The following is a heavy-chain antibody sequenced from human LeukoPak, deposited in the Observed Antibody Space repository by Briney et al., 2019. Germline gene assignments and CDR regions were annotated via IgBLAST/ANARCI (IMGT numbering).Heavy chain of an antibody. V-gene: IGHV1-2*02. CDR1: GYTFTGYY. CDR3: ARERIVVGNWFDP. Sequence: ASVKVSCKASGYTFTGYYMHWVRQAPGQGLEWMGWINPNSGGTNYAQKFQGRVTMTRDTSISTAYMELSRPRSDDTAVYYCARERIVVGNWFDPWGQGTLVTVSS. D-gene: IGHD3-22*01. J-gene: IGHJ5*02. CDR2: INPNSGGT.